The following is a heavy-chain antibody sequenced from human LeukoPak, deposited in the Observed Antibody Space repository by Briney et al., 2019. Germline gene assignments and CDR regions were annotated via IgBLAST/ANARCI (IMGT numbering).Heavy chain of an antibody. D-gene: IGHD6-19*01. CDR1: GGSISSYY. CDR3: ARDSVSSGWYSYYYYGMDV. J-gene: IGHJ6*02. Sequence: SGTLSLTCTVSGGSISSYYWSWIRQPAGKGLEWIGRIYTSGSTNYNPSLKSRVTMSVDTSKNQFSLKLSSVTAADTAVYYCARDSVSSGWYSYYYYGMDVWGQGTTVTVPS. V-gene: IGHV4-4*07. CDR2: IYTSGST.